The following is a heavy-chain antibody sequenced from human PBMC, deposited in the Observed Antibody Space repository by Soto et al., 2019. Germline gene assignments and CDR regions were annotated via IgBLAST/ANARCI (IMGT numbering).Heavy chain of an antibody. Sequence: QLQLQESGSGLVKPSQTLSLTCAVSGGSISSGGYSWSWIRQPPGKGLEWIGYIYHSGSTYYNPSLKSRVTISVDRSKNQFSLKPSSVTAADTAVYYCAGYCSSTSCYSTGYYYYGMDVWGQGTTVTVSS. CDR1: GGSISSGGYS. J-gene: IGHJ6*02. CDR3: AGYCSSTSCYSTGYYYYGMDV. D-gene: IGHD2-2*02. V-gene: IGHV4-30-2*01. CDR2: IYHSGST.